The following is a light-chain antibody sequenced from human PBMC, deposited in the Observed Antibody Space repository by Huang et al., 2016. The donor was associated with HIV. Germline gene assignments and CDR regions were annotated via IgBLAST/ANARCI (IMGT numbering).Light chain of an antibody. V-gene: IGKV3-11*01. CDR1: QSICSY. CDR3: QQRNTWPPWT. CDR2: DAS. J-gene: IGKJ1*01. Sequence: EIVLTQSPATLSLSPGERATLSCRASQSICSYLAWYQQRPGQAPRLLIYDASVRATGIPARFSGRGSGTDFTLTISSLEPEDFAVYYCQQRNTWPPWTFGQGTKVELK.